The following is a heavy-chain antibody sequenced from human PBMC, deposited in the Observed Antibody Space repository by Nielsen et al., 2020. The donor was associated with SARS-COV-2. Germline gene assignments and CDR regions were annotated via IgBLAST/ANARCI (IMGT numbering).Heavy chain of an antibody. CDR2: IYYSGST. V-gene: IGHV4-31*02. D-gene: IGHD3-9*01. J-gene: IGHJ4*02. CDR3: ARVRAGYYDILTGYSYFDY. Sequence: RQAPGKGLEWIGYIYYSGSTYYSPSLKSRVTISVDTSKNQFSLKLSSVTAADTAVYYCARVRAGYYDILTGYSYFDYWGQGTLVTVSS.